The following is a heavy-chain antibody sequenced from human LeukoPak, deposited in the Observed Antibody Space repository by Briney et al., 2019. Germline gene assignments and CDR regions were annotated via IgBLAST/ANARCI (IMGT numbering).Heavy chain of an antibody. J-gene: IGHJ4*02. D-gene: IGHD1-26*01. CDR2: ISESGST. Sequence: PSETLSLTCAVSGGSIISSDWWSWVRQPPGKGLEWIGEISESGSTNYNPSLKSRVTISVDKSKNQFSLKLSSVTAADTAVYYCARDNRVGAVDYWGQGTLVTVSS. CDR3: ARDNRVGAVDY. V-gene: IGHV4-4*02. CDR1: GGSIISSDW.